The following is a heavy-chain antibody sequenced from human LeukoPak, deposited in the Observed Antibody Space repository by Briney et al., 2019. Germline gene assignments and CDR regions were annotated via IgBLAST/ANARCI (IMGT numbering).Heavy chain of an antibody. CDR1: GFTFSSYS. V-gene: IGHV3-48*01. CDR3: AKDLVGATIPYYYYYMDV. D-gene: IGHD1-26*01. Sequence: GGSLRLSCAASGFTFSSYSMNWVRQAPGKGLEWVSYISSSSSTIYYADSVKGRFTISRDNSKNTLYLQMNSLRAEDTAVYYCAKDLVGATIPYYYYYMDVWGKGTTVTVS. CDR2: ISSSSSTI. J-gene: IGHJ6*03.